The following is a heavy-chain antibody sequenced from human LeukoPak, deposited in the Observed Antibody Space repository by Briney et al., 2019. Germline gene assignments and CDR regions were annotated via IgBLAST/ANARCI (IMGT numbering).Heavy chain of an antibody. CDR3: ARDRFRAAGTQAEYFQH. V-gene: IGHV1-2*06. CDR2: INPNSGGT. Sequence: GASVKVSCKASGYTFTGYYMHWVRQAPGQGLEWMGRINPNSGGTYYAQKFQGRVTMTRDTSISTAYMELSRLRSDDTAVYYCARDRFRAAGTQAEYFQHWGQGTLVTVSS. CDR1: GYTFTGYY. J-gene: IGHJ1*01. D-gene: IGHD6-13*01.